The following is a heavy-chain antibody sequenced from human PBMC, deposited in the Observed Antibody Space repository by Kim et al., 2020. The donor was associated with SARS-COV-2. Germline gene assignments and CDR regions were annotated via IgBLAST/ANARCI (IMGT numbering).Heavy chain of an antibody. Sequence: TNDYADPVKGGSTRCRDNATNALYLQMNSLRDESTAVYYCARDLGFLDYWGQGTLVTVSS. D-gene: IGHD3-3*01. J-gene: IGHJ4*02. V-gene: IGHV3-48*02. CDR3: ARDLGFLDY. CDR2: TN.